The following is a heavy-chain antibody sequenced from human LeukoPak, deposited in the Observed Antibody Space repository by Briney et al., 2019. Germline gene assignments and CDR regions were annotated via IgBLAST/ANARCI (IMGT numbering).Heavy chain of an antibody. Sequence: SETLSLTCTVSGGSVSSGAYYWTWIRQPPGKGLEWIGYMYYSGRTTYNPSLKSRVTISLETSKDQFSLKLNSVTAADTAVYYCARERFITSEGNALDIRGQGTMVTVSS. CDR2: MYYSGRT. CDR1: GGSVSSGAYY. CDR3: ARERFITSEGNALDI. V-gene: IGHV4-61*08. D-gene: IGHD1-14*01. J-gene: IGHJ3*02.